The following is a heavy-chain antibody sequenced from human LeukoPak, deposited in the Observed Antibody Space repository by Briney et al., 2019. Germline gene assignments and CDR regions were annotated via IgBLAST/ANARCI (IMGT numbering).Heavy chain of an antibody. CDR3: ARDRIIYGDYGDAFDI. Sequence: GVSLRLSCAASGFTFSRYSMNWVRQAPGRGLEWVSSISSSSSYIYYADSLKGRFTISRDNAKNSLYLQMNSLRAEDTAVYFCARDRIIYGDYGDAFDIWGQGTMVTVSS. CDR2: ISSSSSYI. V-gene: IGHV3-21*01. J-gene: IGHJ3*02. D-gene: IGHD4-17*01. CDR1: GFTFSRYS.